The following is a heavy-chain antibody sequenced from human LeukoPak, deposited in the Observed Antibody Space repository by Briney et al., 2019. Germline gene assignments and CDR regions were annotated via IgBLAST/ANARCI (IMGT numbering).Heavy chain of an antibody. CDR3: ARDVRIVYYDRSPDY. V-gene: IGHV3-33*01. D-gene: IGHD3-22*01. CDR2: TYFDGSNK. CDR1: GFTFSSYG. J-gene: IGHJ4*02. Sequence: GGSLRLSCAASGFTFSSYGMHWVRQAPGKGLEWVAVTYFDGSNKYYADSVKGRFTISRDNSKNTLYLQMNSLRAEDTAVYYCARDVRIVYYDRSPDYWGQGTLVTVSS.